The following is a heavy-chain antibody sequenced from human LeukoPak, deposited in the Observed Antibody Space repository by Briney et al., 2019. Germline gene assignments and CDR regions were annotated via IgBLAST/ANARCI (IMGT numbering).Heavy chain of an antibody. CDR3: ARVQSNCGGDCYSGGYFDY. Sequence: SETLSLTCTVSGGSISSGDYYWSWIRQPPGKGLEWIRYIYYSGSTYYNPSLKSRVTISVDTSKNQFSLKLSSVTAADTAVYYCARVQSNCGGDCYSGGYFDYWGQGTLVTVSS. CDR2: IYYSGST. D-gene: IGHD2-21*02. V-gene: IGHV4-30-4*01. J-gene: IGHJ4*02. CDR1: GGSISSGDYY.